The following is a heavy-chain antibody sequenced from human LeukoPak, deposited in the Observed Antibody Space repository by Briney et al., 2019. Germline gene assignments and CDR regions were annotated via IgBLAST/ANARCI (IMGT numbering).Heavy chain of an antibody. CDR3: ARDGGYYYDS. Sequence: GGSLRLSCAASGFTFSSYAMHWVRKAPGQGLEWVAVISYDGSNKYNPDSVKGQSTITRDNSKNTLYLEMNSLRAEDTAVYYCARDGGYYYDSWGQGTLVTVSS. D-gene: IGHD3-22*01. J-gene: IGHJ4*02. V-gene: IGHV3-30-3*01. CDR2: ISYDGSNK. CDR1: GFTFSSYA.